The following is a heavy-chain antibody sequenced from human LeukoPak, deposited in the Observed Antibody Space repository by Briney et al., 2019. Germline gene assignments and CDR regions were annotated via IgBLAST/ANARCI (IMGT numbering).Heavy chain of an antibody. CDR1: GFTFSSYA. Sequence: GGSLRLSCAASGFTFSSYAMSWVRQAPGKGLEWVSAISGSGGSTYYADSVKGRFTISRDNSKNTVHLQMNSLRAEDTAVYYCARGVGSDWYYDFWGQGTLVTVSS. D-gene: IGHD6-19*01. J-gene: IGHJ4*02. CDR2: ISGSGGST. V-gene: IGHV3-23*01. CDR3: ARGVGSDWYYDF.